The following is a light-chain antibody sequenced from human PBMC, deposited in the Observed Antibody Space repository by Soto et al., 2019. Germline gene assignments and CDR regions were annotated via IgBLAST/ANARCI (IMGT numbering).Light chain of an antibody. V-gene: IGKV3D-20*01. J-gene: IGKJ5*01. CDR3: QQYGSSPPIT. CDR2: DAS. Sequence: EIVMTQSPSTLSVSPGERVTLSCRASQSVSSNYLAWYQQKPGLAPRLLIYDASSRATGIPDRFSGSGSGTDFTLTISRLEPEDFAVYYCQQYGSSPPITFGQGTRLEIK. CDR1: QSVSSNY.